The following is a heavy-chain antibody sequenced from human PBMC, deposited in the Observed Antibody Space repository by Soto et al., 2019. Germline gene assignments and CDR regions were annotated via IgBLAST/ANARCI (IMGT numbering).Heavy chain of an antibody. CDR2: IDHSGTT. CDR3: ARGKFYAFDI. CDR1: GVSISIPNW. J-gene: IGHJ3*02. V-gene: IGHV4-4*02. Sequence: SETLSLTCAVSGVSISIPNWWAWVRQAPGKGLEWIGEIDHSGTTNYNPSLNSQVTISLDRSKNQFSLRLSSVAAADTAVYFCARGKFYAFDIWGQGTMVT.